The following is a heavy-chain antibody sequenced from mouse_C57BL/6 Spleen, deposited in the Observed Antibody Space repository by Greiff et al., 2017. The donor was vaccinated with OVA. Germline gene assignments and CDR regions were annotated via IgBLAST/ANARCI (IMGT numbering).Heavy chain of an antibody. CDR3: TTGGVAGVAY. Sequence: EVKLVESGAELVRPGASVKLSCTASGFNIKDDYMHWVKQRPEQGLEWIGWIDPENGDTEYASKFQGKATITADTSSNTAYLQLSRLTSEDTAVYYCTTGGVAGVAYWGQGTLVTVSA. D-gene: IGHD1-1*01. J-gene: IGHJ3*01. CDR2: IDPENGDT. CDR1: GFNIKDDY. V-gene: IGHV14-4*01.